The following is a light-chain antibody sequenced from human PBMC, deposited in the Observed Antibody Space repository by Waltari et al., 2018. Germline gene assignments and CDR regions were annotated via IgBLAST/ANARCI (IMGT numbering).Light chain of an antibody. CDR3: SSYAGSNNVV. V-gene: IGLV2-8*01. Sequence: QSALTQPPSASGSPGQSVTISCTGTSSDVGDYNYVSWYQQHPGKAPKLMIFEVSKRPSGVPARFSGSKSGNTASLTVSGLQAEDEADYYCSSYAGSNNVVFGGGTKLTVL. CDR2: EVS. J-gene: IGLJ2*01. CDR1: SSDVGDYNY.